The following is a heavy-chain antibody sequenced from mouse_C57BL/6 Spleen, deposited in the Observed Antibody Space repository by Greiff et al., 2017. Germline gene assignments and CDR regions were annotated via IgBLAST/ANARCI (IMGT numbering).Heavy chain of an antibody. J-gene: IGHJ2*01. Sequence: QVQLQQSGAELARPGASVKLSCKASGYTFTSYGISWVKQRTGQGLEWIGEIYPRSGNTYYNEKFKGKATLTADKSSSTAYMELRSLTSEDSAVYFCARWDTTVVATYYYFDYWGQGTTLTVSS. CDR1: GYTFTSYG. CDR3: ARWDTTVVATYYYFDY. V-gene: IGHV1-81*01. CDR2: IYPRSGNT. D-gene: IGHD1-1*01.